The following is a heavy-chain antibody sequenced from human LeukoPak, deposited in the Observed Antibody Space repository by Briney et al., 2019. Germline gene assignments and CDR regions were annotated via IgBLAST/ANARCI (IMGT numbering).Heavy chain of an antibody. V-gene: IGHV4-38-2*02. CDR2: IYHSGDT. D-gene: IGHD4-17*01. CDR1: GYSISTSYY. Sequence: PSETLSLTCTVSGYSISTSYYWGWIRQPPGKGLEWIGSIYHSGDTYYNPSLKSRVTISVDTSKNQFSLKLNSVTAADTAVYYCARAGYGDSDFDYWGQGTLVTVSS. CDR3: ARAGYGDSDFDY. J-gene: IGHJ4*02.